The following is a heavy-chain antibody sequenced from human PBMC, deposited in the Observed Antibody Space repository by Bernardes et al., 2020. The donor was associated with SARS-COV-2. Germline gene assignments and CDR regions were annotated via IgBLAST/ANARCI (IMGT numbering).Heavy chain of an antibody. D-gene: IGHD3-3*01. CDR2: INPNSGGT. V-gene: IGHV1-2*02. J-gene: IGHJ6*02. Sequence: ASVKVSCKASGYTFTGYYMHWVRQAPGQGLEWMGWINPNSGGTTYAQKFQGRVTMTRDTSISTAYMELSRLRSDDTAVYYCAREATKITIFGVVTRYGMDVWGQGTTVTVSS. CDR3: AREATKITIFGVVTRYGMDV. CDR1: GYTFTGYY.